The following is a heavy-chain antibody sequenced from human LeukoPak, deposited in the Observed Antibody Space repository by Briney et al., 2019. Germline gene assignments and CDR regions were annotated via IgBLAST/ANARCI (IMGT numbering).Heavy chain of an antibody. J-gene: IGHJ4*02. Sequence: GGSLRLSCAASGFTFSSYEMNWVRQAPGKGLEWVSYTSSGGSTIYCADSVKGRFTISRDNTRYSLYLQMNSLRAEDTAVYYCAREGSPSYWGQGTLVTVSS. CDR3: AREGSPSY. CDR2: TSSGGSTI. V-gene: IGHV3-48*03. CDR1: GFTFSSYE.